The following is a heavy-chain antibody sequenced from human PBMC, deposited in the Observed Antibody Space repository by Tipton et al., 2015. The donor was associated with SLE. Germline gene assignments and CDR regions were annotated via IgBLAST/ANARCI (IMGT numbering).Heavy chain of an antibody. Sequence: TLSLTCTVSGGSLSSGGFYCSCVRHHPGKGLEWIGYIYYSGTTYYNPSLKSRVTISVDKSKNQFSLQLNSVTAADTAVYYCARDQGPHGTSGYFDYWGQGTLVTVSS. J-gene: IGHJ4*02. CDR2: IYYSGTT. CDR3: ARDQGPHGTSGYFDY. V-gene: IGHV4-31*03. D-gene: IGHD2-8*01. CDR1: GGSLSSGGFY.